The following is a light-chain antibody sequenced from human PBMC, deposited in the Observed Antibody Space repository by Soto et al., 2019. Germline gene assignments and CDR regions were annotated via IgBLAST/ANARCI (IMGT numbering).Light chain of an antibody. CDR3: ATWDDSLNGFYV. Sequence: QSVLTQPPSASGTPGQGVTISCSGSTSNIGSNYVYWYQQLPGTAPKLLIYRNNQRPSGVPDRFSGSKSGTSASLAISGLRSDDEPDYFCATWDDSLNGFYVF. CDR1: TSNIGSNY. J-gene: IGLJ1*01. CDR2: RNN. V-gene: IGLV1-47*01.